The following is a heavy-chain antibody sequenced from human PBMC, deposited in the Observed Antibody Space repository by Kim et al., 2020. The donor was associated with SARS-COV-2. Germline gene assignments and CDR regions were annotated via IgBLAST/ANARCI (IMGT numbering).Heavy chain of an antibody. Sequence: YSTYLKRRVTISLHTSKNQFSLKLTSVTAADTGVYYCARAGGYGDSMYDSWGQGTLVTVSS. V-gene: IGHV4-59*01. CDR3: ARAGGYGDSMYDS. J-gene: IGHJ4*02. D-gene: IGHD4-17*01.